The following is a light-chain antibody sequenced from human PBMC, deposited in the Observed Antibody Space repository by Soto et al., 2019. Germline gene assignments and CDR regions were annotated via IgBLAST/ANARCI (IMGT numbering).Light chain of an antibody. CDR3: SSYTNINTRACV. Sequence: QSVLTQPASVSGSPGQSITISCAGTMRDVGAYNLVSWYQQHPGKAPKLIIYEVTDRPSGVSNRFSGSKSGNTASLTISGLQAEDEAEYYCSSYTNINTRACVFGTGTKVTVL. J-gene: IGLJ1*01. CDR1: MRDVGAYNL. CDR2: EVT. V-gene: IGLV2-14*01.